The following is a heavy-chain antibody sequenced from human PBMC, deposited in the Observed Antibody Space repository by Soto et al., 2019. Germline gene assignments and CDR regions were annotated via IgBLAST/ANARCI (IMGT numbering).Heavy chain of an antibody. CDR2: VYWTGST. CDR3: ARSHYTYGLLIDY. J-gene: IGHJ4*02. CDR1: GDSITTKGYY. V-gene: IGHV4-39*01. Sequence: SDTLSLTCSVSGDSITTKGYYGGWIRQPPGKGLQWIGNVYWTGSTFSHPSLTSRVFISVDTSKNEFSLRLTSVTAADTAVYYCARSHYTYGLLIDYWGPGTLVTVSS. D-gene: IGHD2-8*01.